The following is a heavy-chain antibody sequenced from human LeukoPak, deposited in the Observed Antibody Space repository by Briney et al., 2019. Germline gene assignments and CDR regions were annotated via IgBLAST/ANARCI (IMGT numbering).Heavy chain of an antibody. CDR2: IYYSGST. Sequence: PSETLSLTCTVSGGSISSSSYYWGWIRQPPGKGLERIGSIYYSGSTYYNPSLKSRVTISVDTSKNQFSLKLSSVTAADTAVYYCARKDSMDDFDYWGQGTLVTVSS. CDR1: GGSISSSSYY. J-gene: IGHJ4*02. V-gene: IGHV4-39*01. CDR3: ARKDSMDDFDY. D-gene: IGHD4-11*01.